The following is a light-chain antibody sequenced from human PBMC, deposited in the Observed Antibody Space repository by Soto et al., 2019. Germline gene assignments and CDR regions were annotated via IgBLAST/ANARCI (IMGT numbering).Light chain of an antibody. CDR3: CSYAGTLV. CDR1: SSDVGSYNL. J-gene: IGLJ2*01. Sequence: QSALTHPASVSGSPGQSITISCTGTSSDVGSYNLVSWYQQHPGKAPKLMIYEVSKRPSGVSNRFSGSKSGNTASLTISGLQAEDEADYYCCSYAGTLVFGGGTKVTVL. V-gene: IGLV2-23*02. CDR2: EVS.